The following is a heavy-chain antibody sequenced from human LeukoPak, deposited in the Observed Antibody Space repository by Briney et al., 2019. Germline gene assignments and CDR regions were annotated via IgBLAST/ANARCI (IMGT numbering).Heavy chain of an antibody. CDR2: ISAYNDNT. V-gene: IGHV1-18*04. D-gene: IGHD1-14*01. Sequence: ASVKVSCKASGYTFASYGISWVRQAPGQGLEWMGWISAYNDNTNYAQKLQGRVTMTTDTSTSTAYMELRSLRSDDTAVYYCARNRFLGGFGPWGQGTLVTVSS. CDR1: GYTFASYG. J-gene: IGHJ5*02. CDR3: ARNRFLGGFGP.